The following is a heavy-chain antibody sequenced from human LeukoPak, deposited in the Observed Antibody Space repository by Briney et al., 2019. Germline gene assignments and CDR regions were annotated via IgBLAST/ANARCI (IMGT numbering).Heavy chain of an antibody. Sequence: ASVKVSCKASGYTFSNNDINWVRQATGQGLEWMGWMNPISGNTGFAQKFQGRVTITRNTSISTAYMEMSSLRSDDTAVYYCVRGAKCSGADCDSTKEYVYYFDYWGQGTLVTVSS. CDR2: MNPISGNT. CDR1: GYTFSNND. J-gene: IGHJ4*02. CDR3: VRGAKCSGADCDSTKEYVYYFDY. V-gene: IGHV1-8*03. D-gene: IGHD6-25*01.